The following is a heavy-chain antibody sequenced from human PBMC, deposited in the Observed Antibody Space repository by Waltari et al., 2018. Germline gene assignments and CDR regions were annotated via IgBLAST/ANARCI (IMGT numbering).Heavy chain of an antibody. Sequence: QVQLQQSGPGLVKPSQTLSLTCAISGDSVSSNSAAWKWIRQSPSRGLEWLGRTYYRSKWYNDYAVSVKSRITINPDTSKIPFSLQLNSVTPEDTAVYYCARDQFGYYDSSGDDAFDIWGQGTMVTVSS. J-gene: IGHJ3*02. D-gene: IGHD3-22*01. CDR3: ARDQFGYYDSSGDDAFDI. V-gene: IGHV6-1*01. CDR1: GDSVSSNSAA. CDR2: TYYRSKWYN.